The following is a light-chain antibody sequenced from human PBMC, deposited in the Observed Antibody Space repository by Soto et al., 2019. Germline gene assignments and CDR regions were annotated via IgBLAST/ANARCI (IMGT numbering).Light chain of an antibody. CDR1: QNVNGW. CDR3: QQYYASPLT. J-gene: IGKJ1*01. Sequence: IQLPQSPSTLSASVGDRVTITCRASQNVNGWLAWYQQKPGQPPKLLIYWASTRESGVPDRFSGSGSGTDFTLTISSLQAEDVAVYYCQQYYASPLTFGQGTKVDIK. V-gene: IGKV1-5*03. CDR2: WAS.